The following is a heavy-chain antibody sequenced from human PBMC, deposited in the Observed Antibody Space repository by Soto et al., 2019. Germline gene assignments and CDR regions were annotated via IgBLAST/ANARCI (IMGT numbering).Heavy chain of an antibody. D-gene: IGHD4-17*01. V-gene: IGHV1-18*01. J-gene: IGHJ4*02. CDR2: INPYNGNT. CDR3: ASDAAEGLFDY. Sequence: QVQLVQSGAEVKKPGASVKVSCKASGYTFTSYGISWVRQAPGQGLEWMGWINPYNGNTKYAQKLQGRVTMTTDTSTSTAYMEVSSLRSDDTAVYSCASDAAEGLFDYWGQGTLVTVSS. CDR1: GYTFTSYG.